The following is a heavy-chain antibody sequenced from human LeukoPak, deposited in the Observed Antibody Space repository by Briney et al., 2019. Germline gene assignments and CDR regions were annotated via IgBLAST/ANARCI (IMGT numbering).Heavy chain of an antibody. V-gene: IGHV3-7*01. D-gene: IGHD3-22*01. CDR1: GFTFSSYG. CDR2: INEDGTEM. CDR3: ARDLHRSGYSDY. Sequence: GRSLRLSCAASGFTFSSYGMHWVRQAPGKGLEWVANINEDGTEMYYVDSVKGRFTISRDSARNSLYLQMNTLRAEDTAIYYCARDLHRSGYSDYWGQGTLVTVSS. J-gene: IGHJ4*02.